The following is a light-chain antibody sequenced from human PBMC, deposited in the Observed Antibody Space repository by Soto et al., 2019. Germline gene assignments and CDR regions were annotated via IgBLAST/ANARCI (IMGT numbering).Light chain of an antibody. CDR2: GAS. CDR1: QRVSSN. J-gene: IGKJ1*01. V-gene: IGKV3-15*01. Sequence: EIVMTQSPATLSMSPGERATLSCRASQRVSSNLAWYQQKPGQAPRLLIYGASTRATGIPARFSGSGSGTEFTLTISSLQSEDFAVYYCQQYNNLARTFGQGTKVEI. CDR3: QQYNNLART.